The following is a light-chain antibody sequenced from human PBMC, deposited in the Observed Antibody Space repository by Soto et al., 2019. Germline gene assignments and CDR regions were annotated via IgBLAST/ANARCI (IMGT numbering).Light chain of an antibody. CDR1: SSNIGAGYD. J-gene: IGLJ3*02. CDR2: RTT. V-gene: IGLV1-40*01. Sequence: QAVVTQPPSVSGAPGQRVTISCTGTSSNIGAGYDVHWYQQLPGSAPKLLIFRTTNRPSGVPDRFSGSKSGSSASLAITGLQAGVEADYYWQSTDGSPSGMVFGGGNQLTVL. CDR3: QSTDGSPSGMV.